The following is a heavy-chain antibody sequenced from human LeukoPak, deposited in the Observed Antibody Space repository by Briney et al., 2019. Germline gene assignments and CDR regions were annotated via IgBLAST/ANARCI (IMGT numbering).Heavy chain of an antibody. Sequence: GASVKVSCKASGGTFSSYAISWVRQAPGQGLEWMGGIIPIFGTANYAQKFQGRVTITTDESTSTAYMELSSLRSEDTAVYYCARDMTTVTTFDYCGQGTLVTVSS. CDR1: GGTFSSYA. CDR2: IIPIFGTA. D-gene: IGHD4-17*01. CDR3: ARDMTTVTTFDY. J-gene: IGHJ4*02. V-gene: IGHV1-69*05.